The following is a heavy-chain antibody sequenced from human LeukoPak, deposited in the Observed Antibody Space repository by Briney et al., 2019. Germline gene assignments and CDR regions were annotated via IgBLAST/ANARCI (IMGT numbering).Heavy chain of an antibody. J-gene: IGHJ4*02. CDR1: GGSMSNYY. CDR3: ARGISPVTTDPFDY. Sequence: SETLSLTCNVSGGSMSNYYWSWIRQPPGQGLEWIGCIYYSGSTNYNPSNKSRVTISVDTSKNQFSLKLSSVTAADTAVYYCARGISPVTTDPFDYWGQGTLVTVSS. CDR2: IYYSGST. D-gene: IGHD4-17*01. V-gene: IGHV4-59*01.